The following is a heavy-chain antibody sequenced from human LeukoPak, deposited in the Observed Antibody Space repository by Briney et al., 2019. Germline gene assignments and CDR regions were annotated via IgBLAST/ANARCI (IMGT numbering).Heavy chain of an antibody. J-gene: IGHJ4*02. CDR1: GGSFSGYY. V-gene: IGHV4-34*01. CDR3: ALNLGSYYYDSSGYYYY. D-gene: IGHD3-22*01. CDR2: INHSGST. Sequence: PSETLSLTCAVYGGSFSGYYWSWLRQPPGKGLEWIGEINHSGSTNYNPSLKSRVSISVDTSKNQFPLKLSSVTAADTAVYYCALNLGSYYYDSSGYYYYWGQGTLVTVSS.